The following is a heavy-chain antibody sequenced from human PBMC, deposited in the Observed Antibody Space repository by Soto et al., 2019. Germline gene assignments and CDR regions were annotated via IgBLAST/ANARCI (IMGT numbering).Heavy chain of an antibody. CDR1: GGTFTSYT. D-gene: IGHD2-15*01. V-gene: IGHV1-69*10. Sequence: SVKVSCKASGGTFTSYTVYWVRQAPGQGLEWVGGLIPMVYIANYAEGLRGRVRITSDEATNTASMALSSLKSADKVVYFCARSLGRHPSDTPRGHSFGAGSLFPFDHWGQGILVTVSS. CDR2: LIPMVYIA. CDR3: ARSLGRHPSDTPRGHSFGAGSLFPFDH. J-gene: IGHJ4*02.